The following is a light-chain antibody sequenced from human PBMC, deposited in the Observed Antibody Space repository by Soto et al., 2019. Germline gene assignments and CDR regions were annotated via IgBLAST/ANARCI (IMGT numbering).Light chain of an antibody. V-gene: IGKV1-5*03. CDR2: KAT. J-gene: IGKJ1*01. CDR1: QSISRW. CDR3: QQFHSFSPA. Sequence: DIQLTQSPSTLSASVGDRVTITCRTSQSISRWLAWYQQKPGKAPKLLIYKATSLESGVPSRFSGSGSGTEFALRISSLEPDYYVDYYCQQFHSFSPALGQETKVEIK.